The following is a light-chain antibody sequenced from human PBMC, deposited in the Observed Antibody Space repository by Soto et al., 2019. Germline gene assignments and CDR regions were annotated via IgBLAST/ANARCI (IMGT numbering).Light chain of an antibody. V-gene: IGKV3-11*01. J-gene: IGKJ5*01. CDR1: QSVSSY. CDR3: QQRSNWIT. CDR2: DAS. Sequence: EIVLTQSPATLSLSPGERATLSCRASQSVSSYLAWYQQKPGQAPRLLIYDASNRATGIPARFSGSGSGTDFTLTISSLETEDFEVYYCQQRSNWITFGQGTRLEIK.